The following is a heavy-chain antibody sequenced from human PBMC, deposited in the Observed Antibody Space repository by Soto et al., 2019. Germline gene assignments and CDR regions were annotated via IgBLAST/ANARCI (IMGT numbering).Heavy chain of an antibody. J-gene: IGHJ6*02. Sequence: QVQLQPWGAGLLKPSENLSLTCAVYGGSFSGYYWIWIRQPPGKGLEWIGEINHSGSTNYNPSLKRRVTISVDTSKNQFSLKLSSVTAADTAVYYCASFWARVRTDYYYYYGMAVWGQGTTVTVSS. CDR3: ASFWARVRTDYYYYYGMAV. CDR2: INHSGST. CDR1: GGSFSGYY. D-gene: IGHD1-1*01. V-gene: IGHV4-34*01.